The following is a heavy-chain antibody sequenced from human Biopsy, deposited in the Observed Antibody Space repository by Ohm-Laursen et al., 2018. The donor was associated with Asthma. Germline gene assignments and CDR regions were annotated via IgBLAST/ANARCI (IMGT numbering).Heavy chain of an antibody. CDR1: GSNFISLA. V-gene: IGHV1-3*04. CDR3: ARTYYDFLTGQVKDVFGV. CDR2: VNTGDGDT. D-gene: IGHD3-9*01. Sequence: GASVTVSYNVSGSNFISLATHWVRQPPGHRLEWKAWVNTGDGDTKYSQKFQGRATINTDTSASTVYIGLRSLRSAHTATYYCARTYYDFLTGQVKDVFGVWGQGTMVTVSS. J-gene: IGHJ3*01.